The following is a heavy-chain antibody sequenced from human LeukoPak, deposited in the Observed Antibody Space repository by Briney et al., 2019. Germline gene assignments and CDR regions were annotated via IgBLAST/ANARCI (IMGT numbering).Heavy chain of an antibody. CDR1: GYTFTSYY. V-gene: IGHV1-46*01. J-gene: IGHJ4*02. Sequence: ASVKVSCKASGYTFTSYYMHWVRQAPGQGLEWMGIINPSGGSTSYAQKFQGRVTMTRDTSISTAYMELSRLTSDDTAVYFCARETYYSSGIVYNRIDYWGQGTLVTVSS. D-gene: IGHD3-10*01. CDR3: ARETYYSSGIVYNRIDY. CDR2: INPSGGST.